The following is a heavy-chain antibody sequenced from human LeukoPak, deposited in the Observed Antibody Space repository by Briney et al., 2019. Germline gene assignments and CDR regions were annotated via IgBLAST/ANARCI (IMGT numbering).Heavy chain of an antibody. CDR3: ARGTYYYDSSGYSASDY. V-gene: IGHV1-2*02. D-gene: IGHD3-22*01. Sequence: ASVKVSCKASGYTFTGYYMHWVRQAPGQGLEWMGWINPNSGGTNYAQKFQGRVTMTRNTSISTAYMELSSLRSEDTAVYYCARGTYYYDSSGYSASDYWGQGTLVTVSS. CDR1: GYTFTGYY. J-gene: IGHJ4*02. CDR2: INPNSGGT.